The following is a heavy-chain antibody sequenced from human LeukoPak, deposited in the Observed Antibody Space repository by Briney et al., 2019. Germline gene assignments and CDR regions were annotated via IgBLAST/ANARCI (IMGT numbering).Heavy chain of an antibody. J-gene: IGHJ6*03. CDR1: GGSISSGYY. CDR2: FYHGGST. CDR3: ARAIRYFGYYYYYMDV. D-gene: IGHD3-9*01. Sequence: SETLSLTCTVSGGSISSGYYWGWIRQPPGKGLEWIGTFYHGGSTYYNPSLKNRVTISVDTSKNQFSLNLTSVTAADTAVYYCARAIRYFGYYYYYMDVWGKGTTVTISS. V-gene: IGHV4-38-2*02.